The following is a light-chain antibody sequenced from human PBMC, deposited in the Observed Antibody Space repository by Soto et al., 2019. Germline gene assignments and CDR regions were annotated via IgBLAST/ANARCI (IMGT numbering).Light chain of an antibody. CDR2: GAS. V-gene: IGKV3-20*01. CDR3: HQYDSSPLT. CDR1: QSVSSSY. Sequence: EIVLTQSPGTLSLSPGERATLSCRASQSVSSSYLAWYQPKPGQAPRLLIYGASSRATGIPGRFSGSGSGTDFTLTISRLEPEDFAVYYCHQYDSSPLTFGGGTKVEIK. J-gene: IGKJ4*01.